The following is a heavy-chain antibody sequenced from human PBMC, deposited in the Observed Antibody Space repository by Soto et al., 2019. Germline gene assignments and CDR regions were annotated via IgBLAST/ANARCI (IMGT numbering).Heavy chain of an antibody. CDR1: GYSFSSHG. V-gene: IGHV1-18*01. Sequence: ASVKVSCKASGYSFSSHGLSWVRQAPGQGLEWMGWISVYNGNTKYAQKLQDRVTLTRDTSTSTANMELRSLRSDDTAFFFCTRESGGATHFDYFDYWGQGTLVTVSS. CDR2: ISVYNGNT. D-gene: IGHD3-10*01. CDR3: TRESGGATHFDYFDY. J-gene: IGHJ4*02.